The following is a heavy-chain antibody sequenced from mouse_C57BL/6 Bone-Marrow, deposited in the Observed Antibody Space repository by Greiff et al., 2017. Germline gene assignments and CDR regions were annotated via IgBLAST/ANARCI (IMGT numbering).Heavy chain of an antibody. V-gene: IGHV5-6*01. CDR2: ISSGGSYT. CDR3: ACDGYHTLCFDY. Sequence: EVKLVESGGDLVKPGGSLKLSCAASGFTFSSYGMSWVRQTPDKRLEWVATISSGGSYTYYPDSVKGRFTISRDNAKNTLYLQMSSLKSEDTAMYYWACDGYHTLCFDYWGQGTTLTVSS. CDR1: GFTFSSYG. D-gene: IGHD2-3*01. J-gene: IGHJ2*01.